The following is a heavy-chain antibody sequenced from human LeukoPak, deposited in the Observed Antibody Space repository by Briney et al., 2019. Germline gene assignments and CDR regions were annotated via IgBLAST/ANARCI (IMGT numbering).Heavy chain of an antibody. V-gene: IGHV4-61*02. CDR1: GGSISSGSYY. J-gene: IGHJ1*01. CDR3: ARAELDCTNGVCYRAEYFQH. D-gene: IGHD2-8*01. Sequence: SETLSLTCTVSGGSISSGSYYWSWIRQPAGKGLEWIGRIYTSGSTNYNPSLKSRVTISVDTSKNQFSLKLSSVTAADTAVYYCARAELDCTNGVCYRAEYFQHWGQGTLVTVSS. CDR2: IYTSGST.